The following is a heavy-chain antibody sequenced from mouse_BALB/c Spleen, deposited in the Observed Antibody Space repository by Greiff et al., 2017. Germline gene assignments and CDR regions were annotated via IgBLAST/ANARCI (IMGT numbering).Heavy chain of an antibody. V-gene: IGHV14-3*02. CDR3: ARTSYRYGDWYFDD. J-gene: IGHJ1*01. D-gene: IGHD2-14*01. CDR2: VDPANGNT. Sequence: VQLQQPGAELVKPGASVKLSCTASGFNFKDSYMHWVKQRPEQGLEWIGRVDPANGNTKYDTKFQGKATITAETSSNTAYQQLSSLTSEDTAVYYCARTSYRYGDWYFDDWGEGTTVTVSS. CDR1: GFNFKDSY.